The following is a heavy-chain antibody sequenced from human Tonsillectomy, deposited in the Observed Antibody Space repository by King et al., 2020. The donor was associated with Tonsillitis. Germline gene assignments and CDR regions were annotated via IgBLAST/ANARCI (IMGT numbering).Heavy chain of an antibody. J-gene: IGHJ6*02. D-gene: IGHD2-21*02. CDR2: IIPIFGTP. Sequence: VQLVESGAEVKKPGSSVKVSCTASGGTFTRYTISWVRQAPGQGLEWMGGIIPIFGTPDYAQKFQGRVTITADESTSTAYMELSSLRSEDSAVYYCARDGWGECASRDCHDAYYYGMDVWGQGTTVTVSS. V-gene: IGHV1-69*01. CDR3: ARDGWGECASRDCHDAYYYGMDV. CDR1: GGTFTRYT.